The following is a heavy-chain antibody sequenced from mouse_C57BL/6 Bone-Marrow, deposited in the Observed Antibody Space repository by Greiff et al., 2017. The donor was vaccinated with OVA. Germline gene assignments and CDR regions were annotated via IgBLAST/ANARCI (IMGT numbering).Heavy chain of an antibody. CDR3: ARDPETYAMDY. CDR1: GYTFTSYW. V-gene: IGHV1-59*01. J-gene: IGHJ4*01. Sequence: QVQLQQPGAELVRPGTSVKLSCKASGYTFTSYWMHWVKQRPGQGLEWIGVIDPSDSYTNYNQKFKGKATLTVDTSSSTAYMQLSSLTSEDTAVYDCARDPETYAMDYWGQGTSVTVSA. CDR2: IDPSDSYT.